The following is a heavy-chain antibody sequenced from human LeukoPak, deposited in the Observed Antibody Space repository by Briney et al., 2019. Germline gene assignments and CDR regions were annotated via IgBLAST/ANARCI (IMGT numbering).Heavy chain of an antibody. CDR3: ARDFAWLFDY. J-gene: IGHJ4*02. CDR1: GFTFSSYV. CDR2: ISYDGSTK. Sequence: LSGGSLRLSCAASGFTFSSYVMHWVRQAPGKGLEWVAVISYDGSTKYYADSVKGRFTISRDNPKNTLYLQMNSLRAEDTAVYYCARDFAWLFDYWGQGTLVTVSS. V-gene: IGHV3-30-3*01. D-gene: IGHD3-22*01.